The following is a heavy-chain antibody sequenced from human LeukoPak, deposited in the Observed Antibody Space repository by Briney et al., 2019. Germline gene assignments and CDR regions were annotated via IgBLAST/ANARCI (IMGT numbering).Heavy chain of an antibody. CDR1: GFTFSSYW. D-gene: IGHD3-3*01. J-gene: IGHJ4*02. CDR2: IKQDGSEK. Sequence: GGSLRLSCAASGFTFSSYWMSWVRQAPGKGLEWVANIKQDGSEKYYVDSVKGRFTISRDNAKNSLYLQMNSLRAEDTAVYYCAKDYYDFWSGYGYFDYWGQGTLVTVSS. CDR3: AKDYYDFWSGYGYFDY. V-gene: IGHV3-7*01.